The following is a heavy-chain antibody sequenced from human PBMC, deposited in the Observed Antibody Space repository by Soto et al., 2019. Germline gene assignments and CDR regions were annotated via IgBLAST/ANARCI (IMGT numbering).Heavy chain of an antibody. CDR2: IDPSDSYT. J-gene: IGHJ5*02. D-gene: IGHD2-2*01. CDR1: GYSFTSYW. V-gene: IGHV5-10-1*01. CDR3: ARRPRIPVVPAASYNCFDT. Sequence: GESLKISCKGSGYSFTSYWISWVRQMPGKGLEWMGRIDPSDSYTNYSPSFQGHVTISADKSISTAYLQWSSLKASDTAMYYCARRPRIPVVPAASYNCFDTWGQGTLVTVSS.